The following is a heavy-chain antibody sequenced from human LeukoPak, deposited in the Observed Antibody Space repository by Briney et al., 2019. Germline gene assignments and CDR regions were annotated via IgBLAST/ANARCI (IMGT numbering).Heavy chain of an antibody. Sequence: SQTLSLTCAISGDSVSSNSAAWNWIRQSPSRGLEWLGRTYYRSAWYTDYAASVKSRISISPDTSKNQFSLHLSSVTPDDTAVYYCARQGVRYKYRSGWLTYNWFDPWGQGTLVNVSS. CDR1: GDSVSSNSAA. CDR2: TYYRSAWYT. V-gene: IGHV6-1*01. CDR3: ARQGVRYKYRSGWLTYNWFDP. J-gene: IGHJ5*02. D-gene: IGHD6-19*01.